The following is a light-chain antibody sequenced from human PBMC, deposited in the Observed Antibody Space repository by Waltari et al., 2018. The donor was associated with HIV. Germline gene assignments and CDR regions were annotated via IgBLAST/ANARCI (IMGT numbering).Light chain of an antibody. Sequence: SYALTQETSVSVAPGKTARIPCVGDNIGMKTVHWYQQKPGQAPVRVMYDDSNRPSGIPERFSGSNSGNTATLTINRVEVGDEADYYCQVWEPTSDHVVFGGGSRLIVL. CDR2: DDS. V-gene: IGLV3-21*03. CDR1: NIGMKT. J-gene: IGLJ2*01. CDR3: QVWEPTSDHVV.